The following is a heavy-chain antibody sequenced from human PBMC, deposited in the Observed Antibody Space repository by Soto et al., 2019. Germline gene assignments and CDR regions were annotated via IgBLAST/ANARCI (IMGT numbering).Heavy chain of an antibody. J-gene: IGHJ4*02. CDR1: GFSLSTSGVG. V-gene: IGHV2-5*02. CDR2: IYWDDDK. D-gene: IGHD4-17*01. Sequence: HITLKASGPTLVKPTQTLTLTCTFSGFSLSTSGVGVGWIRQPPGHALEWLALIYWDDDKRYSPSLKSRLTITKDTSKNRVVLTTTNMDPVDTAPYYCAHSRAHEYGDYHDYWGQGTLVTVSS. CDR3: AHSRAHEYGDYHDY.